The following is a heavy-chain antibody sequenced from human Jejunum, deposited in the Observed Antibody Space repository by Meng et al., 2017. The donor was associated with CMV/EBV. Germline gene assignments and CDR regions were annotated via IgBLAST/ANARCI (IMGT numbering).Heavy chain of an antibody. CDR3: ARISTVGGYAMDV. CDR1: GITVSTYA. CDR2: IVPVLGIA. J-gene: IGHJ6*02. D-gene: IGHD1-26*01. Sequence: ASGITVSTYAITWVRQAPGQGLEWRGRIVPVLGIATYAQKFQGRVTIIADKSTSTTYMELSSLTSGDAAVYFCARISTVGGYAMDVWGQGTAVTVSS. V-gene: IGHV1-69*04.